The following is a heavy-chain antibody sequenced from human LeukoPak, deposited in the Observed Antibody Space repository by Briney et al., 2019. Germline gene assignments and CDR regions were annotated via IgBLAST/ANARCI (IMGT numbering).Heavy chain of an antibody. D-gene: IGHD2-15*01. V-gene: IGHV4-31*03. J-gene: IGHJ6*02. CDR3: ARGHRSSSAYHCNAMDV. Sequence: PSQTLSLTCTVSGGSISSGSYWWSWIRQHPEKGLEWIGYVYYSGSTYYNPSLKSRVSIPVDTSKNQLSLTLTSVTAADTAVYYCARGHRSSSAYHCNAMDVWGQGTTVTVSS. CDR1: GGSISSGSYW. CDR2: VYYSGST.